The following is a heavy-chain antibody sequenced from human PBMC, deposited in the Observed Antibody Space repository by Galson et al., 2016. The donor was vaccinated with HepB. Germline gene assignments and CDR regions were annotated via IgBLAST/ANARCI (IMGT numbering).Heavy chain of an antibody. CDR1: GFIFSRYW. CDR3: AIRIVGGPGYFDY. J-gene: IGHJ4*02. V-gene: IGHV3-7*03. Sequence: SLRLSCAASGFIFSRYWMSWVRQSPGKGLKWVANINQDGSEKYHVHSVEGRFTISRDNAKQSLHLQMYSLRAEDTAVYYCAIRIVGGPGYFDYWGQGTLVTVSS. CDR2: INQDGSEK. D-gene: IGHD1-26*01.